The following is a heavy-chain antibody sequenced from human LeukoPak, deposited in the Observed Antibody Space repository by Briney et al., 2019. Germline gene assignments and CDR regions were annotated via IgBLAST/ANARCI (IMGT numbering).Heavy chain of an antibody. J-gene: IGHJ3*02. CDR3: ARWDSGEWFHDAFDI. D-gene: IGHD3-3*01. V-gene: IGHV4-38-2*01. CDR1: GYSISSGYY. CDR2: IYHSGST. Sequence: PSDTLSLTCGVSGYSISSGYYWGWIRQPPGKGLEWIGSIYHSGSTYYNPSLKSRVTISVGPSKNQFSLKLRSVTAADTALYYCARWDSGEWFHDAFDIWGQGTRVTVSS.